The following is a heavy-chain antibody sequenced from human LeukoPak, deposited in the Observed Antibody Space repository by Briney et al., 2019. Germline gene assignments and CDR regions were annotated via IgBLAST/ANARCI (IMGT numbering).Heavy chain of an antibody. CDR3: AREDTAMVRTAFDI. Sequence: KPSETLSLTCTVSGGPINSYYWSWIRQPPGKGLEWIGYIYYRGSTNYNPSLKSRVTISVDTSKNQFSLKLSSVTAADMAVYFCAREDTAMVRTAFDIWGQGTMVTVSS. CDR2: IYYRGST. V-gene: IGHV4-59*01. CDR1: GGPINSYY. D-gene: IGHD5-18*01. J-gene: IGHJ3*02.